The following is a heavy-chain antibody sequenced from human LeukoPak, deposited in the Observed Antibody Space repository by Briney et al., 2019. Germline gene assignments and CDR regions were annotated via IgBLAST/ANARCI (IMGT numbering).Heavy chain of an antibody. CDR2: ISGSGGST. D-gene: IGHD2-2*01. J-gene: IGHJ3*02. CDR1: GFTFSSYA. V-gene: IGHV3-23*01. CDR3: ASRWDCSSTSCVNAFDI. Sequence: GGSLRLSCAASGFTFSSYAMSWVRQAPEKGLEWVSTISGSGGSTYYADSVKGRFTISRDNAKNSLYLQMNSLRAEDTAVYYCASRWDCSSTSCVNAFDIWGQGTMVTVSS.